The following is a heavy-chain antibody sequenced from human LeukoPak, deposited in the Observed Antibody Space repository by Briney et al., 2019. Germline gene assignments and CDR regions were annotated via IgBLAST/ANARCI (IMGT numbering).Heavy chain of an antibody. V-gene: IGHV4-34*01. D-gene: IGHD2-21*02. CDR1: CGSFSGYY. CDR3: ARPTYCGGDCDAFDI. J-gene: IGHJ3*02. CDR2: INHRGST. Sequence: SETLSLTCTVYCGSFSGYYWSWIRQPPGKGREWIGEINHRGSTNHNPSLKSRVTISVDTSKNQLSLKLSSVTAADTAVYYCARPTYCGGDCDAFDIWGQGTLVTVSS.